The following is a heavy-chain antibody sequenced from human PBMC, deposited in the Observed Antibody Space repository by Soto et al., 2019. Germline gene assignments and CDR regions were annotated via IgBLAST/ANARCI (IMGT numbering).Heavy chain of an antibody. J-gene: IGHJ5*02. CDR1: GGSLSSYY. V-gene: IGHV4-59*08. CDR2: IYYSGST. Sequence: PSETLSLTCTVSGGSLSSYYLSWIRQPPGKGLEWIGYIYYSGSTNYNPSLKSRVTISVDTSKNQFSLKLSSVTAADTAVYYCARGITMGPFVWFDPWGQGTLVTVSS. D-gene: IGHD3-10*01. CDR3: ARGITMGPFVWFDP.